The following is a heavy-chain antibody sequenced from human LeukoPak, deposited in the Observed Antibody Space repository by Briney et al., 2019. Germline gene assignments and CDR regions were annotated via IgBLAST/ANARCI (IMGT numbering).Heavy chain of an antibody. CDR2: IYYSGST. Sequence: SENLSLTCTVSGGSISSYYWSWIRQPPGKGLEWIGYIYYSGSTNYNPSLKSRVTISVDTSKNQFSLKLSSVTAADTAVYYCARYSYGSAKFDYWGQGTLVTVSS. J-gene: IGHJ4*02. D-gene: IGHD5-18*01. CDR1: GGSISSYY. CDR3: ARYSYGSAKFDY. V-gene: IGHV4-59*01.